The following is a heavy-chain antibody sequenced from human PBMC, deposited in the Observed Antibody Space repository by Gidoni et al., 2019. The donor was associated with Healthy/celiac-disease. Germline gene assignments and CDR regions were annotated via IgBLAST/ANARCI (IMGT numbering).Heavy chain of an antibody. V-gene: IGHV1-2*02. Sequence: QVQLVQSGAEVKKPGASVKVSCKASGYTFTGYYMHWVRQAPGQGLEWMGWINPNSGGTNYAQKFQGRVTMTRDTSISTAYMELSRLRSDDTAVYYCARDAPDCSGGSCYPNFDYWGQGTLVTVSS. CDR3: ARDAPDCSGGSCYPNFDY. CDR2: INPNSGGT. J-gene: IGHJ4*02. CDR1: GYTFTGYY. D-gene: IGHD2-15*01.